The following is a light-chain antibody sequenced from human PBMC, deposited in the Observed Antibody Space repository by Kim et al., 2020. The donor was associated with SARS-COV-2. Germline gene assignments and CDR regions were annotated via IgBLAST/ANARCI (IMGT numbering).Light chain of an antibody. CDR2: GAS. J-gene: IGKJ2*01. V-gene: IGKV3-15*01. CDR1: QNIDNA. Sequence: SVSPRESVPLSCKSNQNIDNALAWSQQKPGQPPRNLIYGASTRASGVPARFSGSGTGTEFTLTISSLQSEDVAVYFCQQYKDWPYTFGQGTKLEI. CDR3: QQYKDWPYT.